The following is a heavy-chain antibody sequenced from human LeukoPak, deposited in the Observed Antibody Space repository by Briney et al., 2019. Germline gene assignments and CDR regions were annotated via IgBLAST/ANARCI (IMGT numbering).Heavy chain of an antibody. CDR1: GGSISSSSYY. CDR3: ARHGGHSGAYSSSWYDWFDP. Sequence: SETLSLTCTVSGGSISSSSYYWGWIRQPPGKGLEWIGSIYYSGSTYYNPSLKSRVTISVDTSKNQFSLKLSSVTAADTAVYYCARHGGHSGAYSSSWYDWFDPWGQGTLVTVSS. V-gene: IGHV4-39*01. CDR2: IYYSGST. J-gene: IGHJ5*02. D-gene: IGHD6-13*01.